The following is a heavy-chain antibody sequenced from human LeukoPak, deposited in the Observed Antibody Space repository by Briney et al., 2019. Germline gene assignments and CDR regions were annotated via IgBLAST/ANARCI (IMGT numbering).Heavy chain of an antibody. J-gene: IGHJ4*02. CDR1: GFIFSSYG. D-gene: IGHD3-10*01. Sequence: GSLRLSCAASGFIFSSYGMHWVRQAPGKGLEWVAVISYDGSNKYYADSVKGRFTISRDNSKNTLYLQMNSLRAEDTAVYYCAKDLGSGSYYPFDYWGQGTLVTVSS. V-gene: IGHV3-30*18. CDR2: ISYDGSNK. CDR3: AKDLGSGSYYPFDY.